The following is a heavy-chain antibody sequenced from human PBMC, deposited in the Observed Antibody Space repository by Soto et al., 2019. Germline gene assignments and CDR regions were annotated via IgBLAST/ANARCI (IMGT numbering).Heavy chain of an antibody. CDR1: GFTFDDYA. CDR2: ISWNSGSI. Sequence: DVQLVESGGGLVQPGRSLRLSCAASGFTFDDYAMHWVRQAPGKGLEWVSGISWNSGSIGYADSVKGRFTISRDNAKNSLYLQINSLRAEDTALYYCAKALVATINKDFDLWGRGTLVTVSS. CDR3: AKALVATINKDFDL. V-gene: IGHV3-9*01. J-gene: IGHJ2*01. D-gene: IGHD5-12*01.